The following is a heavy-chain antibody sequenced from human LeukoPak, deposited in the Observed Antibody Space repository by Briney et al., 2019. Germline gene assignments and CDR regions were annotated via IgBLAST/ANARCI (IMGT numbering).Heavy chain of an antibody. J-gene: IGHJ4*02. CDR1: GFTFSSYA. D-gene: IGHD3-10*01. CDR2: IYYSGST. Sequence: GSLRLSCAASGFTFSSYAMSWVRQAPGKGLEWIGYIYYSGSTNYNPSLKSRVTISVDTSKNQFSLKLSSVTAADTAVYYCASSEGGSGGFGLVGHGSFEYWGQGTLVTVSS. CDR3: ASSEGGSGGFGLVGHGSFEY. V-gene: IGHV4-59*08.